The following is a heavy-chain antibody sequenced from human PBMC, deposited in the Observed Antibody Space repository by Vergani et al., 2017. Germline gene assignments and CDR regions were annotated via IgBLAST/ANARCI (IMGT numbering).Heavy chain of an antibody. CDR1: GGSFSGYY. Sequence: QVQLQQWGAGLLKPSETLFLTCAVYGGSFSGYYWSWIGQPPGKGLQWIGEINHSGSTNYNPSLKSRVTISVDTSKNQFSLKLSSVTAADTAVYYCARDRREYQLLRAPYYYYMDVWGKGTTVTVSS. CDR3: ARDRREYQLLRAPYYYYMDV. J-gene: IGHJ6*03. V-gene: IGHV4-34*01. D-gene: IGHD2-2*01. CDR2: INHSGST.